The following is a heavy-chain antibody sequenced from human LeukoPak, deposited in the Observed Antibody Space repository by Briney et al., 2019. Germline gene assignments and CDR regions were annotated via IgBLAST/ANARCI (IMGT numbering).Heavy chain of an antibody. J-gene: IGHJ4*02. Sequence: PSETLSLTCTVSDYSISSGYYWGWIRPPPGKGLEWIGSVYHSGSTYYNPSLKSRVTISIDTSKNQFSLKLTSVTAADTAVYYCARHGYCGGDCYLFDYWGQGTLVTVSS. V-gene: IGHV4-38-2*02. CDR2: VYHSGST. CDR1: DYSISSGYY. D-gene: IGHD2-21*01. CDR3: ARHGYCGGDCYLFDY.